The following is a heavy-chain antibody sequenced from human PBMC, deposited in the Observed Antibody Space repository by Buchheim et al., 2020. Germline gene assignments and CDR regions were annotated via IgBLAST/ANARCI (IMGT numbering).Heavy chain of an antibody. J-gene: IGHJ4*02. D-gene: IGHD5-24*01. CDR1: GDSISRDQYS. CDR3: ARGGWTNGYS. Sequence: QLHLQESGSGLVKPSQTLSLTCTVSGDSISRDQYSWGWIRQPPGKGLEWIGYIYHSGNTYYNSSPRSRVAISVDSSRNKFSLNLTSVTAADTAVYYCARGGWTNGYSWGQGIL. CDR2: IYHSGNT. V-gene: IGHV4-30-2*01.